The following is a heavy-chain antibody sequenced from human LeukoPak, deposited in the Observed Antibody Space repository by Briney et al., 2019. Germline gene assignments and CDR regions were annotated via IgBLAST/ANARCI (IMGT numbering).Heavy chain of an antibody. V-gene: IGHV4-59*01. Sequence: SETLSLTCTVSGGSISNYYWSWIRQSPGKGLEWLGYIHSSGSTNYNPSLNSRVTISVDTSKNQFSLKLGSVTAADTAVYYCARAGLASFFDSGGYYPYNSDYWGQGTLVTVSS. D-gene: IGHD3-22*01. J-gene: IGHJ4*02. CDR3: ARAGLASFFDSGGYYPYNSDY. CDR1: GGSISNYY. CDR2: IHSSGST.